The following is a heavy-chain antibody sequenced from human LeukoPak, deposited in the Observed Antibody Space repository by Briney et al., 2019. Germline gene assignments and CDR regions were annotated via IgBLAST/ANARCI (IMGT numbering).Heavy chain of an antibody. Sequence: SETLSLTCTVSGASISSTTYYWGWIRQPPGDGLEWIGTIYSRGSTYYNPSLKSRLTISVDTSENQFSLKLNSVTAADTAVYYCARLAGTPTSYYYYYYFAVWGKGTTVTVSS. CDR1: GASISSTTYY. V-gene: IGHV4-39*01. CDR2: IYSRGST. CDR3: ARLAGTPTSYYYYYYFAV. D-gene: IGHD1-1*01. J-gene: IGHJ6*03.